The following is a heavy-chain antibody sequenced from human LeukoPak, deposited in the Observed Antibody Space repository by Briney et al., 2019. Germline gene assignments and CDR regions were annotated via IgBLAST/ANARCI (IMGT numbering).Heavy chain of an antibody. Sequence: GGSLRLSCSASGFTFTSYSMHWVRQAPGKGLEYVSAINDNGGSTYYGDSVKGRFTISRDNSKNTLYLQTSSLRGDDMAIYYCVSRTSSGWYDFWGQGTLVIVSS. CDR1: GFTFTSYS. CDR3: VSRTSSGWYDF. J-gene: IGHJ5*01. CDR2: INDNGGST. V-gene: IGHV3-64D*09. D-gene: IGHD6-19*01.